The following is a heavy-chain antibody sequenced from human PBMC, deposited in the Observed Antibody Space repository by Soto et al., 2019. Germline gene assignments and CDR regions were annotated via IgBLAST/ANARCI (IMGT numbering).Heavy chain of an antibody. D-gene: IGHD3-22*01. CDR1: GGSISSYY. Sequence: SETLSLTCTVSGGSISSYYWSWIRQPPGKGLEWIGEINHSGSTNYNPSLKSRVTISVDTSKNQFSLKPSSVTAAGTAVYYCASPWYYDSSGDGGDDDYGMDVWGQGTAVTVSS. CDR2: INHSGST. J-gene: IGHJ6*02. CDR3: ASPWYYDSSGDGGDDDYGMDV. V-gene: IGHV4-34*01.